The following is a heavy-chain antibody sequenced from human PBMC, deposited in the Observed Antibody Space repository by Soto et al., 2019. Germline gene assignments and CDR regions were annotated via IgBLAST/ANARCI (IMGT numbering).Heavy chain of an antibody. CDR3: VAPVREYPLLFINGGINAFDI. J-gene: IGHJ3*02. CDR2: IIPIFGTV. D-gene: IGHD3-10*01. V-gene: IGHV1-69*12. Sequence: QVQLVQSGAEVKKPGSSVKVSCKASAGTFSNYPITWVRLAPGNGLEWVGGIIPIFGTVNYAQKFQGRVTITADRSTTTAYKEMSRLGSEDTAIYYCVAPVREYPLLFINGGINAFDIWGQGTMVTVSS. CDR1: AGTFSNYP.